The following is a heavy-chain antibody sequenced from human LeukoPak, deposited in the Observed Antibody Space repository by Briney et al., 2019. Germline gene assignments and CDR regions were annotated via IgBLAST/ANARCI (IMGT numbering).Heavy chain of an antibody. D-gene: IGHD1-26*01. Sequence: SAALSLPCAVSGAPINSYYWSWTRPPAGTGLEWIGRIYASGSTNYNPSLESRVTMSVDTTRNQFSLKLSSMTAADTAIYYCSRDSPTWELRFGFDHWGQGTLVTVSS. CDR1: GAPINSYY. V-gene: IGHV4-4*07. CDR2: IYASGST. J-gene: IGHJ5*02. CDR3: SRDSPTWELRFGFDH.